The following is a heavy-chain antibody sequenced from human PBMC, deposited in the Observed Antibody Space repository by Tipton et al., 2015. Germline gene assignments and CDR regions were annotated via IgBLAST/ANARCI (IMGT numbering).Heavy chain of an antibody. Sequence: TLSLTCAVSAYSISTDYYWVWIRQPPGKGLEWIGAISHSGKTYSNPPLKSLVTISADTSKNQFSLRLPSVTAADTAVYYCACHDYDLLARDYQTVDYWGQGTLVTVSS. CDR1: AYSISTDYY. CDR2: ISHSGKT. V-gene: IGHV4-38-2*01. J-gene: IGHJ4*02. D-gene: IGHD3-9*01. CDR3: ACHDYDLLARDYQTVDY.